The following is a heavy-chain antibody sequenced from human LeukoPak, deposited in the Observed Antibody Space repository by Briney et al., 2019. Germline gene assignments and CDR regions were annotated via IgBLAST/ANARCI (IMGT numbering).Heavy chain of an antibody. J-gene: IGHJ4*02. CDR1: GFTFSSYW. Sequence: PGGSLRLSCAASGFTFSSYWMSWVRQAPGKGREWVANIKQDGSEKYYVESVKGRFTISRHNAKNSLYLQMHSLRAEDTAVYYCARVIGYSRVWGQGTLVTVSS. CDR3: ARVIGYSRV. CDR2: IKQDGSEK. D-gene: IGHD6-13*01. V-gene: IGHV3-7*01.